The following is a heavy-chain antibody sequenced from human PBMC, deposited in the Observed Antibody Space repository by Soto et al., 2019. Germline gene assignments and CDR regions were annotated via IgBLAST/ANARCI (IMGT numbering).Heavy chain of an antibody. Sequence: PAETLSLTCTVSGASISGFYWSGIRKSAGKGLEWIGRIYATGTTDYNPSLKSRVMMSVDTSKKQFSLKLRSVTAADTAVYYCVRDGTKTLRDWFDPWGQG. D-gene: IGHD1-1*01. V-gene: IGHV4-4*07. CDR3: VRDGTKTLRDWFDP. J-gene: IGHJ5*02. CDR1: GASISGFY. CDR2: IYATGTT.